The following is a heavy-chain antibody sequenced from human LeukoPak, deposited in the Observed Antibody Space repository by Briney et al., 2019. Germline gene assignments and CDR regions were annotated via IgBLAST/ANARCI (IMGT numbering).Heavy chain of an antibody. D-gene: IGHD6-19*01. CDR1: GFTFSSYA. CDR3: AKDFAVAGPPYYFDY. V-gene: IGHV3-23*01. CDR2: ISGSGGST. Sequence: GGSLRLSCAASGFTFSSYAMNWVRQAPGKGLAWVAVISGSGGSTYYADSVKGRFTISRDNSKNTLYLQMNSLRAEDTAVYYCAKDFAVAGPPYYFDYWGQGTLVTVSS. J-gene: IGHJ4*02.